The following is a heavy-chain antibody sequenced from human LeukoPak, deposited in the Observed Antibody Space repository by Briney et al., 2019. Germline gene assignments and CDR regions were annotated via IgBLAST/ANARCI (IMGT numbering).Heavy chain of an antibody. Sequence: GASVKVSFKASGYSFTSYGISWVRQAPGQGLEWMGWISAYNGNTNYAQKLQGRVTMTTDTSTSTAYMELRSLRSDDTAVYYCARDRAGPPDPFDPWGQGTLVTVSS. CDR2: ISAYNGNT. CDR1: GYSFTSYG. D-gene: IGHD1-14*01. J-gene: IGHJ5*02. CDR3: ARDRAGPPDPFDP. V-gene: IGHV1-18*01.